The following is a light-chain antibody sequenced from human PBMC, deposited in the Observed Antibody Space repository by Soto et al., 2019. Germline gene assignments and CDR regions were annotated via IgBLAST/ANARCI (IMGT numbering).Light chain of an antibody. CDR2: GAS. Sequence: EIVMTQSPGTLSVSPGERATLSCRASKSVGTNLAWYQQKPGQAPRLLIYGASTRATDIPARFSASGSGTEFALTISSLQSEDFVVYYCQQYDNWPPPITFGQGTRLEIK. CDR1: KSVGTN. V-gene: IGKV3-15*01. CDR3: QQYDNWPPPIT. J-gene: IGKJ5*01.